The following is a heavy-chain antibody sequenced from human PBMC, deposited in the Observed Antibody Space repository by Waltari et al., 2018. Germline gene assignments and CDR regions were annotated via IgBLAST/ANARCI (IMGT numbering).Heavy chain of an antibody. CDR1: GGTFTSAT. V-gene: IGHV1-69*02. CDR2: IMPDNSET. Sequence: QVQLVQSGAEAKQPGSSVGVSCRASGGTFTSATINWVRQAPGKGLEWMGRIMPDNSETEYAVKFQGRIAVTADKSTGTVYMELSSLRSDDTAVYYCAGGDGGYYYHKMDVWGQGTTVTVSS. D-gene: IGHD3-10*01. J-gene: IGHJ6*02. CDR3: AGGDGGYYYHKMDV.